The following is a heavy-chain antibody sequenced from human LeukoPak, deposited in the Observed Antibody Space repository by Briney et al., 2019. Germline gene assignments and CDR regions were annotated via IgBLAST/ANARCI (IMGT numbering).Heavy chain of an antibody. CDR2: INHSGST. Sequence: SETLSLTCGVYGGSFSGYHWNWIRQPPGEGLEWIGEINHSGSTNYNPSLKSRVTISVDTSKKQFSLRLSSVTAADAAVYFCARGVRIAVADPHLDYWGQGTLVTVSS. CDR3: ARGVRIAVADPHLDY. V-gene: IGHV4-34*01. CDR1: GGSFSGYH. J-gene: IGHJ4*02. D-gene: IGHD6-19*01.